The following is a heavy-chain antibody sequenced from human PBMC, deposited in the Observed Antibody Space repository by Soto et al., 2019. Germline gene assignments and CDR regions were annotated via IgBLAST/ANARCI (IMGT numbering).Heavy chain of an antibody. V-gene: IGHV4-4*02. Sequence: SETLSLTCAVSGGSISSSSWWTWVRQSPGKGLEWIGEIFESGATNYNPSLKSRLTMSVDKSKDQFSLNLSSLTAADTAVYFCTTSHAGELNNWGQGTLVTVSS. CDR3: TTSHAGELNN. CDR1: GGSISSSSW. D-gene: IGHD1-7*01. CDR2: IFESGAT. J-gene: IGHJ4*02.